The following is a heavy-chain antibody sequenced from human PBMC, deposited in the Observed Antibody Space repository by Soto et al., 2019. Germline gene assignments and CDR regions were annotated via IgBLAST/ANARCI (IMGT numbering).Heavy chain of an antibody. V-gene: IGHV2-5*02. CDR3: AHSRCGGDCLQSYSSHYYYGMDV. CDR2: IYWDDDK. D-gene: IGHD2-21*02. J-gene: IGHJ6*02. Sequence: QITLKESGPTLVKPTQTLTLTCTFSGFSLSTSGVGVGWIRQPPGKALEWLALIYWDDDKRYSPSLKSRLTITKDTSKNQVVLTMTNMDPVDTATYYCAHSRCGGDCLQSYSSHYYYGMDVWGQGTTVTLSS. CDR1: GFSLSTSGVG.